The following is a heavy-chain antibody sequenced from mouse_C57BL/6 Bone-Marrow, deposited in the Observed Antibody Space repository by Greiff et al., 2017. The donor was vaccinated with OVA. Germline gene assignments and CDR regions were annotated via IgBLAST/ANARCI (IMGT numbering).Heavy chain of an antibody. V-gene: IGHV1-50*01. CDR1: GYTFTSYW. Sequence: QVQLQQPGAELMKPGASVKLSCKASGYTFTSYWMQWVKQRPGQGLEWIGEIDPSDSYTNYNQKFKGKATLTVDTSSSTAYMQLSSLTSEDSAVYYCAMEVYYGNQSPYWYFDVWGTGTTVTVSS. D-gene: IGHD2-1*01. CDR3: AMEVYYGNQSPYWYFDV. CDR2: IDPSDSYT. J-gene: IGHJ1*03.